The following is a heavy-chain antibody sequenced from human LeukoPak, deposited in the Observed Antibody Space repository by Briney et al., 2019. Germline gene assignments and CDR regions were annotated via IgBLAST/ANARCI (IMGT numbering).Heavy chain of an antibody. J-gene: IGHJ4*02. CDR1: GFTFSNYA. CDR3: AKPPAAYGGYAVYLDY. CDR2: ISGSGGST. V-gene: IGHV3-23*01. Sequence: GGSLRLYCVASGFTFSNYAMSWVRQAQGKGLKWVSGISGSGGSTYYADSVKGRFTVSTDHSKSTLYLQMNSLRDEDAAVYYCAKPPAAYGGYAVYLDYWGRGTLVTVSS. D-gene: IGHD5-12*01.